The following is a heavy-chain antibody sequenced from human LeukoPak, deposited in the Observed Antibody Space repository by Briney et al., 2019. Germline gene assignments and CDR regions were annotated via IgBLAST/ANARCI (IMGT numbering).Heavy chain of an antibody. Sequence: SETLSLTCTISGGSISTYYWSWIRQPPGKGLQLIGYIYYTGSTNYNSSLKSRATISLDTSKNQFSLKLTSVTAADTAVYYCARLFCTNTNCRQPDWFDPWGQGTLVTVSS. CDR2: IYYTGST. CDR3: ARLFCTNTNCRQPDWFDP. V-gene: IGHV4-59*08. CDR1: GGSISTYY. D-gene: IGHD2-2*01. J-gene: IGHJ5*02.